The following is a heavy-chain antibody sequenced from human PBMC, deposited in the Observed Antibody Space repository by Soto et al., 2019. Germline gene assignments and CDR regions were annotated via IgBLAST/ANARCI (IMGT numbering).Heavy chain of an antibody. V-gene: IGHV4-59*01. J-gene: IGHJ2*01. CDR1: GGSISSYY. CDR2: IYYSGST. CDR3: ARDRGYDYWWYFDL. Sequence: QVQLQESGPGLVKPSETLSLTCTVSGGSISSYYWSWIRQPPGKGLEWIGYIYYSGSTNYNPSLKSRVTISVDTSKNQFSLKLSSVTAADTAVYYCARDRGYDYWWYFDLWGRGTLVTVSS. D-gene: IGHD5-12*01.